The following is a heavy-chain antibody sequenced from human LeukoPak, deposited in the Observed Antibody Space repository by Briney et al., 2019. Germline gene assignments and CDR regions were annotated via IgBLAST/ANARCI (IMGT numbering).Heavy chain of an antibody. J-gene: IGHJ4*02. Sequence: ASVKVSCKASGYTFTGYYMHWVRQAPGQGLEWMGWINPNSGGTNYAQKFQGRVTMTRDTSISTAYMELSRLRSDDTAVYYCAREAAAAGENYFDYWGQGTLVAVSS. CDR3: AREAAAAGENYFDY. V-gene: IGHV1-2*02. D-gene: IGHD6-13*01. CDR1: GYTFTGYY. CDR2: INPNSGGT.